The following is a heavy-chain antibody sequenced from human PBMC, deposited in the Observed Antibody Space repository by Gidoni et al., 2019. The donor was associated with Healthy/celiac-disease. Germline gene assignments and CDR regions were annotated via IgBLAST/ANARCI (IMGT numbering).Heavy chain of an antibody. V-gene: IGHV3-13*01. CDR3: ARGGLGNDYGMDV. D-gene: IGHD7-27*01. J-gene: IGHJ6*02. CDR2: IGTAGDK. Sequence: EVQLVESGGGLVPPGGSLRLSCAASGFTFSSYDMPWVRQATGKGLEWVSAIGTAGDKYYPGSVKGIYTTPRENAKTSWYLQMNSLSAGDTAVYEGARGGLGNDYGMDVWGQGTTVTVSS. CDR1: GFTFSSYD.